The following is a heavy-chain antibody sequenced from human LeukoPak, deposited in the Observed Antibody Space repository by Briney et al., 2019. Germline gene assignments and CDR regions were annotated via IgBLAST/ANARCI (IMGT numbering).Heavy chain of an antibody. CDR3: ARSIAAARKTQAAFDI. V-gene: IGHV1-2*02. CDR1: GYTFIDYY. D-gene: IGHD6-13*01. Sequence: ASVKVSCKASGYTFIDYYMHWVRQAPGQGLEWMGWINPNSGGTNYAQKFQGRVTLTRDTSISTAYMELSRLRADDTAVYYCARSIAAARKTQAAFDIWGQGTMVTVSS. CDR2: INPNSGGT. J-gene: IGHJ3*02.